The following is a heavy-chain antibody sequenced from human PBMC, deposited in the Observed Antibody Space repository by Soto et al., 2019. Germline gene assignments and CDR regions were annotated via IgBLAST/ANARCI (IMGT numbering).Heavy chain of an antibody. CDR2: INAGNGNT. CDR1: GYTFTSYA. Sequence: QVQLVQSGAEVKKPGASVKVSCKASGYTFTSYAMHWVRQAPGLRLEWMGWINAGNGNTKYSQKFQGRVTITRDTSASTAYMELSSLRSEDTAVYYCARDGLVVVPAAIVGMDVWGQGTTVTVSS. D-gene: IGHD2-2*01. V-gene: IGHV1-3*01. CDR3: ARDGLVVVPAAIVGMDV. J-gene: IGHJ6*02.